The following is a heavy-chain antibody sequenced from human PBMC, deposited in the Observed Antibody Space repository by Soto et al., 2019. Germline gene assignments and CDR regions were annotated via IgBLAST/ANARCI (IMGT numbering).Heavy chain of an antibody. CDR3: ARRYGGNFDY. CDR1: GGSISSGGYS. J-gene: IGHJ4*02. CDR2: TYHTGTA. V-gene: IGHV4-30-2*02. D-gene: IGHD3-16*01. Sequence: SETMSLTCAVSGGSISSGGYSWTWIRQPPGKGLEWVGHTYHTGTAYYNPSLKSRVAILVDTSKNQFSLKLSSVTTADTAVYYCARRYGGNFDYWGQGTLVTVSS.